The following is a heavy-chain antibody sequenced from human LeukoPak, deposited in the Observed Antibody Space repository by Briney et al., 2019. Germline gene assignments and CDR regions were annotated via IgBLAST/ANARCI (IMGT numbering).Heavy chain of an antibody. CDR3: AKSRSSWDFDS. J-gene: IGHJ4*02. D-gene: IGHD6-13*01. V-gene: IGHV3-23*01. CDR2: ISAAGGGT. Sequence: PWGSLRLSCADSGFFFRSYPRCWVRQAPGKGLEWVSAISAAGGGTYYADSVKGRFAISRDNSRNTLYLQMSSLRAEDTAVYYCAKSRSSWDFDSSGQGTLVTVSS. CDR1: GFFFRSYP.